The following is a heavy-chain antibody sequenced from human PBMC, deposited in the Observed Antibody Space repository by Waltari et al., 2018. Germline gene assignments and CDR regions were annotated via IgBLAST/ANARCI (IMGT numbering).Heavy chain of an antibody. D-gene: IGHD3-16*02. J-gene: IGHJ4*02. CDR2: INPNSGGT. Sequence: QVQLVQSGAEVKKPGASVKVSCKASGYTFTGYYMHWVRQAPGQGLEWMGWINPNSGGTNYAQKFQGRGTMTRDTSISTAYMELGRLRSDDTAVYYCAREGGNYDYVWGSYRSPHLFDYWGQGTLVTVSS. CDR3: AREGGNYDYVWGSYRSPHLFDY. CDR1: GYTFTGYY. V-gene: IGHV1-2*02.